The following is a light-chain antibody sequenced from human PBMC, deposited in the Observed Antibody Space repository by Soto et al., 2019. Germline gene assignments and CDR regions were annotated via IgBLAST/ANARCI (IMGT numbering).Light chain of an antibody. V-gene: IGKV3-11*01. Sequence: VLTQSPGTLSLSPGERASLSCRASQNVTSTYLAWYQQRPGQPPRLLIYAAFSRATGVPDRFSASGSGTEFTLTISSLEPEDFAVYYCQQRSNWPLTWTFGQGTKVDIK. J-gene: IGKJ1*01. CDR2: AAF. CDR3: QQRSNWPLTWT. CDR1: QNVTSTY.